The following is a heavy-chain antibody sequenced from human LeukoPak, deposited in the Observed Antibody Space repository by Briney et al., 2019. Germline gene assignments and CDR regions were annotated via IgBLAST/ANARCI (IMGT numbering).Heavy chain of an antibody. V-gene: IGHV3-48*01. Sequence: GGSLRLSCAASGFTFSSYSMNWVRQAPGKGLEWVSYITSSSSTIYYADSVKGRFTISRDNAKNSLYLQMNSLRAEDTAVYYCARTSRWGSGRYLGVAPFDIWGQGTMVTVSS. D-gene: IGHD6-19*01. CDR2: ITSSSSTI. J-gene: IGHJ3*02. CDR1: GFTFSSYS. CDR3: ARTSRWGSGRYLGVAPFDI.